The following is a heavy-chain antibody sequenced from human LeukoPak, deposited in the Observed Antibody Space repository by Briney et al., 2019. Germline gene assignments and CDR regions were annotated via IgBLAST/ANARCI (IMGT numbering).Heavy chain of an antibody. V-gene: IGHV3-20*04. Sequence: GGSLRLSCAASGFTVSSNYMSWVRQGPGKGLEWVSGIHRNGDSTGYADSVKGRFTISKNALYLQMNSLRAEDTALYYCARDHKGGDGADAFDVWGHGTMVTVSS. CDR2: IHRNGDST. J-gene: IGHJ3*01. CDR3: ARDHKGGDGADAFDV. D-gene: IGHD5-24*01. CDR1: GFTVSSNY.